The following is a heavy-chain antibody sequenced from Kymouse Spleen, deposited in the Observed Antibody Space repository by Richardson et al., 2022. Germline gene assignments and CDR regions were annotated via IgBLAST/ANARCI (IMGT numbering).Heavy chain of an antibody. D-gene: IGHD6-13*01,IGHD6-19*01,IGHD6-25*01. CDR2: ISWNSGSI. CDR3: AKDMGYSRNYYYYYGMDV. CDR1: GFTFDDYA. Sequence: EVQLVESGGGLVQPGRSLRLSCAASGFTFDDYAMHWVRQAPGKGLEWVSGISWNSGSIGYADSVKGRFTISRDNAKNSLYLQMNSLRAEDTALYYCAKDMGYSRNYYYYYGMDVWGQGTTVTVSS. J-gene: IGHJ6*02. V-gene: IGHV3-9*01.